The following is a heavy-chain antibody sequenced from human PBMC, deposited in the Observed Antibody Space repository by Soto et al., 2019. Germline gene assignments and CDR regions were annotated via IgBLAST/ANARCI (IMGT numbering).Heavy chain of an antibody. CDR3: ASFGVDSMNWFDP. CDR1: GVSITSGDYY. Sequence: QVQLQESGPGLAETLSLTCTVSGVSITSGDYYWNWIRQPPGKGLEWIGNIYYSGNIYYNPSLKSRVTISLDTSKNHTSLKLSSVTAADTAVYYCASFGVDSMNWFDPWGQGTLVTVSS. J-gene: IGHJ5*02. CDR2: IYYSGNI. V-gene: IGHV4-30-4*01. D-gene: IGHD3-3*01.